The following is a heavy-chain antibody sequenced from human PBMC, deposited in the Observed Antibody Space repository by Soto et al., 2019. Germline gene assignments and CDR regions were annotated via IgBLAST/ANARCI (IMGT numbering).Heavy chain of an antibody. CDR1: GYSFTSYW. D-gene: IGHD3-10*01. Sequence: GESLKISCKGSGYSFTSYWISWVRQMPGKGLEWMGRIDPSDSYTNYSPSFQGHVTISADKSISTAYLQWSSLKASDTAMYYCARHKGWGYYGSGSLYNWFDPWGQGTLVTVSS. CDR2: IDPSDSYT. CDR3: ARHKGWGYYGSGSLYNWFDP. V-gene: IGHV5-10-1*01. J-gene: IGHJ5*02.